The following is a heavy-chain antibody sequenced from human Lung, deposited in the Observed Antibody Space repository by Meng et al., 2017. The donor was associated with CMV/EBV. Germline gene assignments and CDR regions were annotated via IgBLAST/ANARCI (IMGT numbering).Heavy chain of an antibody. CDR2: INHSGST. CDR3: ARARVVPAYYYGMDV. Sequence: GSLRLXCAVYGGSFSGYYWSWIRQPPGKGLEWIGEINHSGSTNYNPSLKSRVTISVDTSKNQFSLKLSSVTAADTAVYYCARARVVPAYYYGMDVWGQGNXVTVSS. J-gene: IGHJ6*02. CDR1: GGSFSGYY. D-gene: IGHD2-2*01. V-gene: IGHV4-34*01.